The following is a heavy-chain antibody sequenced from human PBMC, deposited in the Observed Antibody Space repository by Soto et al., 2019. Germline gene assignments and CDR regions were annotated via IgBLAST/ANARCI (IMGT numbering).Heavy chain of an antibody. Sequence: ASVKASSKASGYTFTSDYMHWVRQAPGQGLEWMGIINPSGGSTSYAQKFQGRVTMTRDTSTSTVYMELSSLRSEDTAVYYCARDLLRFTALPRGHTRYSSYYYGMDVWGQGTTVTVSS. CDR2: INPSGGST. J-gene: IGHJ6*02. CDR3: ARDLLRFTALPRGHTRYSSYYYGMDV. D-gene: IGHD3-3*01. V-gene: IGHV1-46*01. CDR1: GYTFTSDY.